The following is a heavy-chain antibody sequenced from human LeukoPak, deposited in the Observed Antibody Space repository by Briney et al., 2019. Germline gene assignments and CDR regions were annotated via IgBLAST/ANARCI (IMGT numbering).Heavy chain of an antibody. CDR1: GGSISSSSYY. CDR3: ARHAYYDSSGYYPRCWFDP. J-gene: IGHJ5*02. V-gene: IGHV4-39*01. CDR2: IYYSGST. Sequence: SETLSLTCTVSGGSISSSSYYWGWIRQPPGKGLEWIGSIYYSGSTYYNPSLKSRVTISVDTSKNQFSLKLSPVTAADTAVYYCARHAYYDSSGYYPRCWFDPWGQGTLVTVSS. D-gene: IGHD3-22*01.